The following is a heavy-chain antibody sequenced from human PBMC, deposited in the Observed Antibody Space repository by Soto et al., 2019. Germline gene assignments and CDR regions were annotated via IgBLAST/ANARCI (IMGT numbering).Heavy chain of an antibody. V-gene: IGHV3-9*01. CDR3: ARGLSYGLGSYVLFDAFDT. D-gene: IGHD3-10*01. J-gene: IGHJ3*02. CDR1: GFIFEDYA. CDR2: ISWNSGSI. Sequence: ESGGGLVQPGRSLRLSCAASGFIFEDYAMHWVRQAPGKGLAWVSGISWNSGSIDYADSVTGRFTISRDNAKNSLYLQMNNLRTEDTALYYCARGLSYGLGSYVLFDAFDTWGQGTRVTVSS.